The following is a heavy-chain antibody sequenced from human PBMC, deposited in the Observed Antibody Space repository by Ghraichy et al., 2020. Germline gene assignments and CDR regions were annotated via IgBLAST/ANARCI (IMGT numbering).Heavy chain of an antibody. D-gene: IGHD4-11*01. V-gene: IGHV3-33*01. J-gene: IGHJ6*02. Sequence: GGSLRLSCAASGFTFSSYGMHWVRQAPGKGLEWVAVIWYDGSNKYYADSVKGRFTISRDNSKNTLYLQMNSLRAEDTAVYYCARDLRYSNYRVYYYYGMDVWGQGTTVTVSS. CDR2: IWYDGSNK. CDR3: ARDLRYSNYRVYYYYGMDV. CDR1: GFTFSSYG.